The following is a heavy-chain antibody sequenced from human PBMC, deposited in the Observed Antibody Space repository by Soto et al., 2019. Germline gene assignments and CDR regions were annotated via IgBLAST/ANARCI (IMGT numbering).Heavy chain of an antibody. Sequence: GGSLRLSCAASGFTFSSYAMHWVRQAPGKGLEWVAVISYDGSNKYYADSVKGRFTISRDNSKNTLYLQMNSLRAEDTAVYYCARDGGDYGDPQIDYWGQGTLVTVSS. CDR3: ARDGGDYGDPQIDY. CDR2: ISYDGSNK. J-gene: IGHJ4*02. CDR1: GFTFSSYA. V-gene: IGHV3-30-3*01. D-gene: IGHD4-17*01.